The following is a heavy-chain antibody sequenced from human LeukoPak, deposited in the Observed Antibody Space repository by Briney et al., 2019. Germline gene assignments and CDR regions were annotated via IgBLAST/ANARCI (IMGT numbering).Heavy chain of an antibody. CDR3: ARRSPTVTTQGETHFDY. Sequence: ASVKVSCKASGYTFTSYGISWVRQAPGQGLEWMGWISAYNGNTNYAQKLQGRVTMTTDTSISTAYMELSRLRSDDTAVYYCARRSPTVTTQGETHFDYWGQGTLVTVSS. V-gene: IGHV1-18*01. D-gene: IGHD4-11*01. CDR1: GYTFTSYG. CDR2: ISAYNGNT. J-gene: IGHJ4*02.